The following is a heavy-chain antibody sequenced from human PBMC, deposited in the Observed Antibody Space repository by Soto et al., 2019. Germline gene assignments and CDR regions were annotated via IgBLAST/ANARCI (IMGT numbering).Heavy chain of an antibody. CDR3: ARNGDQLLYGYYGMDV. Sequence: QVQLVQSGAEVKKPGSSVKVSCKASGGTFSSYAISWVRQAPGQGLEWMGGIIPIFGTANYAQKFQGRVTITADESTSTAYMELSSLRSEDTVVYYCARNGDQLLYGYYGMDVWGQGTTVTVSS. CDR2: IIPIFGTA. V-gene: IGHV1-69*01. D-gene: IGHD2-2*02. J-gene: IGHJ6*02. CDR1: GGTFSSYA.